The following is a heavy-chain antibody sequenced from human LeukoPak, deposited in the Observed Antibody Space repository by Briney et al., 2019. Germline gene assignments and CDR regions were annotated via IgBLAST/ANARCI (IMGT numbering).Heavy chain of an antibody. Sequence: SETLSLTCTVTGGSMSDYHWSWIRQPPGKGLEYIGYICNRGSTHYNPSLKSRVTISADTSKKQFSLKLTSVTAADTAVYYCARGAGGYRFDPWGQGTLVIVSS. V-gene: IGHV4-59*01. J-gene: IGHJ5*02. CDR3: ARGAGGYRFDP. D-gene: IGHD1-1*01. CDR2: ICNRGST. CDR1: GGSMSDYH.